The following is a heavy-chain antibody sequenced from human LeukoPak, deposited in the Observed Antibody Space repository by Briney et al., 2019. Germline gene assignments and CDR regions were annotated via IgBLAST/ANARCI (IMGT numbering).Heavy chain of an antibody. J-gene: IGHJ4*02. V-gene: IGHV3-30-3*01. D-gene: IGHD3-10*01. CDR2: ISYDGSNK. CDR3: ARPFHLWFGESNFDF. Sequence: GSLRLSCAASGFTFSSYAMHWVRQAPGKGLEWVAVISYDGSNKYYADSVKGRFTISRDNSKNTLYLQMNSLRAEDTAVYYCARPFHLWFGESNFDFWGQGALVTVSS. CDR1: GFTFSSYA.